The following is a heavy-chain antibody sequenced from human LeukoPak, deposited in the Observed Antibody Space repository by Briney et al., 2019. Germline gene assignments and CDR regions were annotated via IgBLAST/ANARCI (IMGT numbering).Heavy chain of an antibody. J-gene: IGHJ4*02. CDR3: ARGDPVAGRRGRGYYFDY. V-gene: IGHV3-23*01. CDR2: ISGSGGST. CDR1: GFTFSSYA. Sequence: GGSLRLSCAASGFTFSSYAMSWVRQAPGKGLEWVSAISGSGGSTYYADSVKGRFTISRDNAKNSLYLQINSLRAEDTAVYYCARGDPVAGRRGRGYYFDYWGQGTLVTVSS. D-gene: IGHD6-19*01.